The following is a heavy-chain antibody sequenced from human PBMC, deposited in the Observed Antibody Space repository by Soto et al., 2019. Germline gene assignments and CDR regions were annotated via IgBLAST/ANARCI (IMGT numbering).Heavy chain of an antibody. J-gene: IGHJ5*02. Sequence: PSETLSLTCSVSDGSVRNGMYYWSWVRQPPGKGLEWLGNVHFSGNTIYSPSLQSRVTISLDTSKNQLSLKLTSMTAADTAVYYCARDMHAVFTHYFDPWGQGTLVTVSS. CDR1: DGSVRNGMYY. V-gene: IGHV4-61*01. CDR2: VHFSGNT. D-gene: IGHD1-26*01. CDR3: ARDMHAVFTHYFDP.